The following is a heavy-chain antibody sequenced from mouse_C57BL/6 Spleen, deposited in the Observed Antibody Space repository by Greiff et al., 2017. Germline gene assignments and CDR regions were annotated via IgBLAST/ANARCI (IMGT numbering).Heavy chain of an antibody. CDR2: IDPETGGT. V-gene: IGHV1-15*01. CDR1: GYTFTDYE. Sequence: VQLQESGAELVRPGASVTLSCKASGYTFTDYEMHWVKQTPVHGLEWIGAIDPETGGTAYNQKFTGKAILTADKSSSTAYMELRSLTSEDSAVYYCTGASYYFYYWGQGTTLTVS. D-gene: IGHD6-1*01. J-gene: IGHJ2*01. CDR3: TGASYYFYY.